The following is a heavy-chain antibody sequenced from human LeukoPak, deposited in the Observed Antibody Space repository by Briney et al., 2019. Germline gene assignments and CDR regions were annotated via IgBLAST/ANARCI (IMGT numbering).Heavy chain of an antibody. Sequence: GGSLRLSCAASGFTFSSYAIHWVRQPPGKGLEYVTAISSNGGSTYYANSVKGRFTISRDNSKNTLYLQMGSLRAEDMAVYYCARGSGGTSGYYYMDVWGKGTTVTVSS. CDR3: ARGSGGTSGYYYMDV. J-gene: IGHJ6*03. CDR1: GFTFSSYA. V-gene: IGHV3-64*01. D-gene: IGHD2-15*01. CDR2: ISSNGGST.